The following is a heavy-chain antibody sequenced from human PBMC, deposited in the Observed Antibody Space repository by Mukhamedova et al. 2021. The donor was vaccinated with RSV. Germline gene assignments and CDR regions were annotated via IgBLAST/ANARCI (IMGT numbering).Heavy chain of an antibody. CDR2: ISYDGSNK. D-gene: IGHD2-2*01. V-gene: IGHV3-30-3*01. Sequence: RQAPGKGLEWVAVISYDGSNKYYADSVKGRFTISRDNSKNTLYLQMNSLRAEDTAVYYCARDRYLFGWGYCRSTSCYVQHWGQGTL. CDR3: ARDRYLFGWGYCRSTSCYVQH. J-gene: IGHJ1*01.